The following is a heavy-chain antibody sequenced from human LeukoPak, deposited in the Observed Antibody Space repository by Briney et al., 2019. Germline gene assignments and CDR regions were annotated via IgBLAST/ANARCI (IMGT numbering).Heavy chain of an antibody. D-gene: IGHD3-16*01. Sequence: PGGSLRLSCAASGFTFSSYAMHWVRQAPGKGLEWVAVISYDGSNKYYADSVKGRFTISRDNSKNTLYLQMNSLRAEDTAVYYCARDFGLQFGALTGWGQGTLVTVSS. CDR1: GFTFSSYA. CDR2: ISYDGSNK. J-gene: IGHJ4*02. V-gene: IGHV3-30-3*01. CDR3: ARDFGLQFGALTG.